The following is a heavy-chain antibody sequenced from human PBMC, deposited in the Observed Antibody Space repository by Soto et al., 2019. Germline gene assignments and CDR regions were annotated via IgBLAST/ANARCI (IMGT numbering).Heavy chain of an antibody. CDR3: ARRGPRGAPKFDFEY. J-gene: IGHJ4*02. D-gene: IGHD1-26*01. Sequence: PSETLSLTCTVSGGSISSGGYYWSWIRQHPGKGLEWIGYIYYSGSTYYNPSLKSRVTISVGTSKNQFSLKLSSVTAADTAVYYCARRGPRGAPKFDFEYWGQGTLVTVSS. V-gene: IGHV4-31*03. CDR2: IYYSGST. CDR1: GGSISSGGYY.